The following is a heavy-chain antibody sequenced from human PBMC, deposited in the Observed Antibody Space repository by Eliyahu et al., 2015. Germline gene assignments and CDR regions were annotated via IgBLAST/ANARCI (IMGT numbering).Heavy chain of an antibody. Sequence: EVQLVESGGGLVQPGGSLRLSCEASGXTFSSYWMSWVRQAPGKGLEWVGNIRHDGSEKYYVDSVKGRFTISRDNAKNSLYLQMNSLRVEDTAVYYCARELTYRIGMDVWGQGTTVTVSS. CDR3: ARELTYRIGMDV. CDR1: GXTFSSYW. V-gene: IGHV3-7*04. CDR2: IRHDGSEK. J-gene: IGHJ6*02. D-gene: IGHD3-16*02.